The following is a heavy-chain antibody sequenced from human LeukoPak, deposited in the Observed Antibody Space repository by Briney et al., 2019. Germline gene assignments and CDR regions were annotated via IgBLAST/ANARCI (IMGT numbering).Heavy chain of an antibody. CDR2: INSDGSST. CDR1: GFTFSSNW. D-gene: IGHD3-3*01. CDR3: AKCGAYDFWSGDYPSYYYYALDV. V-gene: IGHV3-74*01. J-gene: IGHJ6*02. Sequence: GGSLRLSCAASGFTFSSNWMHWVRQAPGKGLVWVSRINSDGSSTSYADSVKGRFTISRDNSQNTLYLQMNSLRADDTALYYCAKCGAYDFWSGDYPSYYYYALDVWGQGTTVTVSS.